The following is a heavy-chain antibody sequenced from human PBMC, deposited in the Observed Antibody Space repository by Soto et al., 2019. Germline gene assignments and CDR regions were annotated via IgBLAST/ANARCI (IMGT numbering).Heavy chain of an antibody. V-gene: IGHV3-21*01. D-gene: IGHD3-9*01. CDR3: ASSYYDILTGYYVDY. CDR2: ISSSSSYI. J-gene: IGHJ4*02. Sequence: PGGSLRLSCAASGFTFRIYWMQWVRQAPGKGLEWVSSISSSSSYIYYADSVKGRFTISRDNAKNSLYLQMNSLRAEDTAVYYCASSYYDILTGYYVDYWGQGTLVTVSS. CDR1: GFTFRIYW.